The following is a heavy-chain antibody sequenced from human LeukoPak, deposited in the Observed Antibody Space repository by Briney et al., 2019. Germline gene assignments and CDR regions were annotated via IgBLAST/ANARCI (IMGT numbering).Heavy chain of an antibody. CDR1: GFTFSIYG. CDR3: AKPYTAMADFDY. Sequence: GGTLRLSCAASGFTFSIYGMSWVRQAPGKGLEWVSAISGSGGSTYYADSVKGRSTISRDNSKNTLYLQMNSLRAEDTAVYYCAKPYTAMADFDYWGQGTLVTVSS. D-gene: IGHD5-18*01. CDR2: ISGSGGST. V-gene: IGHV3-23*01. J-gene: IGHJ4*02.